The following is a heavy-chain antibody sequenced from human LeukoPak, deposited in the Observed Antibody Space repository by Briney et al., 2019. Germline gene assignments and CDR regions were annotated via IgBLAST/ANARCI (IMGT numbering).Heavy chain of an antibody. CDR3: AKQLGYCSDGSCYFPY. J-gene: IGHJ4*02. V-gene: IGHV3-23*01. CDR1: GSTFGSSA. Sequence: GGSWSSPWPAPGSTFGSSAISWSGKPQGKGLKWASAFGNNGGYTYYADSVQGRFTISRDNSKSTLCLQMNSLRAEDTAVYYCAKQLGYCSDGSCYFPYWGQGTLVTVSS. D-gene: IGHD2-15*01. CDR2: FGNNGGYT.